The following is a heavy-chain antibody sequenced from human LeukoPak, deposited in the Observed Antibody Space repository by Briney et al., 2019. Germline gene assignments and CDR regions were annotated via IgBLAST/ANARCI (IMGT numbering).Heavy chain of an antibody. D-gene: IGHD4/OR15-4a*01. J-gene: IGHJ4*02. CDR2: INPNSGGT. Sequence: ASVKVSCKASGYTFTGYYMHWVRQAPGQGLEWMGWINPNSGGTNYAQKLQGRVTMTTDTSTSTAYMELRSLRSDDTAVYYCARAEGLRPTPLDYWGQGTLVTVSS. V-gene: IGHV1-2*02. CDR3: ARAEGLRPTPLDY. CDR1: GYTFTGYY.